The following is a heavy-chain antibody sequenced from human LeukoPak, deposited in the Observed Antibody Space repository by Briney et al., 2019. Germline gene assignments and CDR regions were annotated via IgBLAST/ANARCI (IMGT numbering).Heavy chain of an antibody. CDR3: VRDYSNPSYYYGLDV. CDR2: ISSSGSTI. J-gene: IGHJ6*02. D-gene: IGHD4-11*01. Sequence: GGSLRLSCAASGFTFSDYYMSWIRQAPGKGLEWVSYISSSGSTIYYADSVKGRFTIARDNAKNSLYLQMNSLRAEDTAVYYCVRDYSNPSYYYGLDVWGQGTTVTVSS. CDR1: GFTFSDYY. V-gene: IGHV3-11*01.